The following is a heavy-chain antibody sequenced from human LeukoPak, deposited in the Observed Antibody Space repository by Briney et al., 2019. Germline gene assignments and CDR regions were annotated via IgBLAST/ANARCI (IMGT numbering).Heavy chain of an antibody. CDR1: GFSFSSYS. D-gene: IGHD1-20*01. V-gene: IGHV3-48*02. Sequence: TGGSLRLSCAASGFSFSSYSMNWVRQAPGKGLEWVSYISSSSSTIYYADSVKGRFTISRDNAKNSLYLQMNSLRDEDTAVYYCAKDTGRITITVPKDAFDIWGQGTMVTVSS. CDR3: AKDTGRITITVPKDAFDI. CDR2: ISSSSSTI. J-gene: IGHJ3*02.